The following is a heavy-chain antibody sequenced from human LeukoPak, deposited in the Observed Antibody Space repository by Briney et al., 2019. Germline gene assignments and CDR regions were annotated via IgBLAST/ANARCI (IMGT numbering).Heavy chain of an antibody. V-gene: IGHV3-33*01. CDR2: IWYDGSQK. D-gene: IGHD4-17*01. CDR1: GFTFRNAG. Sequence: GGSLRLSCAVSGFTFRNAGMLWVRQAPGKGLEWVAVIWYDGSQKYYADSVKGRFTISRDNSRNMLYLHMNSLRAEDTAVYFCARDRGDYNHNFDYWGQGTLVTVSS. J-gene: IGHJ4*02. CDR3: ARDRGDYNHNFDY.